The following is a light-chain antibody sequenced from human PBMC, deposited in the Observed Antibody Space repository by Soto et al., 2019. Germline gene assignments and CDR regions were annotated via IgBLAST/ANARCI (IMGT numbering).Light chain of an antibody. CDR1: QTIHSF. Sequence: DIQMTQSPSTLAASVGDRVTITCRASQTIHSFLAWYQQKAGKAPKLLIYDASNLESGVPSRFSGSGSRTEFTLTVSSLQPDDFATLYCQQFHSFPWTFGQGTKVEI. J-gene: IGKJ1*01. CDR3: QQFHSFPWT. CDR2: DAS. V-gene: IGKV1-5*01.